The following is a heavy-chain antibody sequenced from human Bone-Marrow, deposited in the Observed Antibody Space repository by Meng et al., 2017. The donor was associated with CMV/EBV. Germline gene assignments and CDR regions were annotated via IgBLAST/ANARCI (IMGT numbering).Heavy chain of an antibody. CDR3: ARMTTVTYAFDI. J-gene: IGHJ3*02. V-gene: IGHV4-59*01. Sequence: SETLSLTCTVSGGSISSYYWSWIRQPPGKGLEWIGYIYYSGSTNYNPSLKSRVTISVDTSKNQFSLKLSSVTAADTAMYYCARMTTVTYAFDIWGQGTMVTVSS. CDR1: GGSISSYY. CDR2: IYYSGST. D-gene: IGHD4-11*01.